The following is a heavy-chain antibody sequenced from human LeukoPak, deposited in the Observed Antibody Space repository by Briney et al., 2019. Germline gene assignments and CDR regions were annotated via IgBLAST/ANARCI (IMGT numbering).Heavy chain of an antibody. CDR3: ASDSYSPEYFQH. D-gene: IGHD2-15*01. J-gene: IGHJ1*01. CDR1: GFTFSDYY. V-gene: IGHV3-66*01. Sequence: GGSLRLSCAASGFTFSDYYMSWVRQAPGKGLEWVSVIYSGGSTFYADSVKGRFTISRDNSKNTLYLQMNSLRAEDTAVYYCASDSYSPEYFQHWGQGTLVTVSS. CDR2: IYSGGST.